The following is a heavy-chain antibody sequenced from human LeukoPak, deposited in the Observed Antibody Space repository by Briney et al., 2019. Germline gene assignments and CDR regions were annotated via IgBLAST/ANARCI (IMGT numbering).Heavy chain of an antibody. V-gene: IGHV3-11*01. D-gene: IGHD3-10*01. Sequence: GGSLLLSGAAAGFSFSDDYMSGSRAAGGRGVEWVSYISSSGSTIYYAASVTGRFTISRDNAKTSLYLQMNSLRAEDTAVYYCARELFGSGSCPDYWGQGTLVTVSS. CDR1: GFSFSDDY. CDR3: ARELFGSGSCPDY. J-gene: IGHJ4*02. CDR2: ISSSGSTI.